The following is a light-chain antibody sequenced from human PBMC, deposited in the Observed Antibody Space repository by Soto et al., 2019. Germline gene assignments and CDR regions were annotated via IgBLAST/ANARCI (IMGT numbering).Light chain of an antibody. Sequence: EIVLTQSPGTLSLSPGERATLSCRASQSVSSSHLAWYQQKPGQAPRLLISGASSRATGIPDRFTGSGSGTDFTLTISRLEPEDFAVYYCQQYGSSPRTFGQGTKVEL. J-gene: IGKJ1*01. CDR1: QSVSSSH. CDR2: GAS. CDR3: QQYGSSPRT. V-gene: IGKV3-20*01.